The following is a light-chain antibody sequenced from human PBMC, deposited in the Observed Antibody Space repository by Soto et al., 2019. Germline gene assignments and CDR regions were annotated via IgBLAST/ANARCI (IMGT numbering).Light chain of an antibody. CDR3: SSHTSSSTLV. CDR1: TSDVGAYNY. Sequence: QSALTQPASVSGSLGQSITISCTGTTSDVGAYNYVSWYQQHPGKAPQLVIYDVTNRPSGVSNRFSGSKSANTASLTISGLQAEDEADYYCSSHTSSSTLVFGGGTKLTVL. V-gene: IGLV2-14*03. CDR2: DVT. J-gene: IGLJ3*02.